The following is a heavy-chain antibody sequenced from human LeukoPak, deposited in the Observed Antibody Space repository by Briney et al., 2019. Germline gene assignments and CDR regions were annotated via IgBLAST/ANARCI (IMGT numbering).Heavy chain of an antibody. Sequence: PGGSLRLSCVASGFTSSRHPMSWVRQAPGNGLELVSAINERGDITKYADSVMRRFTISRDSSKNTLYLQMNSLRAEDTAVYYCARGDDISPGRVLEYWGRGTLVTVSS. J-gene: IGHJ4*02. CDR2: INERGDIT. CDR1: GFTSSRHP. CDR3: ARGDDISPGRVLEY. V-gene: IGHV3-23*01. D-gene: IGHD3-9*01.